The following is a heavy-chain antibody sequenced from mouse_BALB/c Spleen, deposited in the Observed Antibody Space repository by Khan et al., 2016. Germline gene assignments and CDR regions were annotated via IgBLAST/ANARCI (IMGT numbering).Heavy chain of an antibody. CDR2: INSDGSTL. J-gene: IGHJ2*01. CDR3: IRFSGYSFDS. CDR1: GFTFSGFW. Sequence: EVQLLETGGGLVQPGGSRGLSCEGSGFTFSGFWMSWVRQTPGKTLEWIGDINSDGSTLNYAPSIKDRFTIFRDNDKSTLFLQMSNVRSEDTATXFCIRFSGYSFDSWGQGTTLTVSS. D-gene: IGHD4-1*01. V-gene: IGHV11-2*01.